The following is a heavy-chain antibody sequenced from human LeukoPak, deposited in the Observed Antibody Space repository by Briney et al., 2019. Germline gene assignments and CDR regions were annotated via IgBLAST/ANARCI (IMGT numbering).Heavy chain of an antibody. CDR1: RGTFSSYA. V-gene: IGHV1-69*04. D-gene: IGHD1-20*01. J-gene: IGHJ4*02. CDR2: IIPILGIA. CDR3: ARVTGTDFDY. Sequence: SVKVSCKASRGTFSSYAISWVRQAPGQGLEWMGRIIPILGIANYAQKFQGRVTITADKSTSTAYMELSSLRSEDTAVYYCARVTGTDFDYWGQGTLVTVSS.